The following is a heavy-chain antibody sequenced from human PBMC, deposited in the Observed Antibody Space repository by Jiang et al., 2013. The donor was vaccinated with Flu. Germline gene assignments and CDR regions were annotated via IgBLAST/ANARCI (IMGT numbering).Heavy chain of an antibody. CDR2: ISGSNGNT. CDR1: GYSFTTYG. V-gene: IGHV1-18*04. D-gene: IGHD3-10*01. CDR3: ARDSWELGDY. J-gene: IGHJ4*02. Sequence: GAEVKKPGASVKVSCKSSGYSFTTYGITWVRQAPGQGLEWMGWISGSNGNTNYAERFQGRITMTTDTATSTAHMELRSLRSDDTAVYYCARDSWELGDYWGQGTLVTVS.